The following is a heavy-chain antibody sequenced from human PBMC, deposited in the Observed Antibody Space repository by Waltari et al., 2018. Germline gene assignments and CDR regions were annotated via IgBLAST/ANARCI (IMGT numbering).Heavy chain of an antibody. D-gene: IGHD3-10*01. J-gene: IGHJ4*02. CDR1: GLPFSGDA. CDR3: ANSEVFDY. CDR2: FSGSGGST. Sequence: EVQLVESGGGLVQPGGSLRLSCAASGLPFSGDAMSWVRQAPGKGLEWFSAFSGSGGSTYYADSVKGRFTISRDNSKNTLYLQMNSLRAEDTAVYYCANSEVFDYWGQGTLVTVSS. V-gene: IGHV3-23*04.